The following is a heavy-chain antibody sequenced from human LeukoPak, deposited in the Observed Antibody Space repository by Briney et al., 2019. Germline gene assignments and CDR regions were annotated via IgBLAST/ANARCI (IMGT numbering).Heavy chain of an antibody. CDR3: ARDSGSNFDY. D-gene: IGHD2-15*01. CDR1: GGSISGYY. Sequence: SETLSLTCTVSGGSISGYYWNWIRQPPGKGLEWIGYIYYSGSANYNPSLKSRVTMSLDTSKNQFSLKLSSVTAADTAVYHCARDSGSNFDYWGQGTLVTVSS. J-gene: IGHJ4*02. CDR2: IYYSGSA. V-gene: IGHV4-59*01.